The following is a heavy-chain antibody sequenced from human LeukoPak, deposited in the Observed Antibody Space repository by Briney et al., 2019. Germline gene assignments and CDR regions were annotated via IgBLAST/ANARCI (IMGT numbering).Heavy chain of an antibody. J-gene: IGHJ4*02. V-gene: IGHV3-21*05. CDR2: ISSSSSYT. CDR3: ARGGRPDF. CDR1: GFIFSGFV. Sequence: PGGSLRLSCAVSGFIFSGFVMHWVRQAPGKGLEWVSYISSSSSYTNYADSVKGRFTISRDNAKNSLYLQMNSLRAEDTAVYYCARGGRPDFWGQGTLVTVSS. D-gene: IGHD1-1*01.